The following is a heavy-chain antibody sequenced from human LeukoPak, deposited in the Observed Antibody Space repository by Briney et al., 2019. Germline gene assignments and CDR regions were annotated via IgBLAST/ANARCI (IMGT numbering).Heavy chain of an antibody. D-gene: IGHD1-20*01. J-gene: IGHJ3*02. Sequence: RRASVKVSCKASGYTFTGYYMHWVRQAPGQGLEWMGWINPNSGGTNYAQKFQGRVTMTRDTSISTAYMELSRLTSDDTAVYHCARISSYNFDAFDIWGQGTMVTVSS. CDR1: GYTFTGYY. CDR2: INPNSGGT. V-gene: IGHV1-2*02. CDR3: ARISSYNFDAFDI.